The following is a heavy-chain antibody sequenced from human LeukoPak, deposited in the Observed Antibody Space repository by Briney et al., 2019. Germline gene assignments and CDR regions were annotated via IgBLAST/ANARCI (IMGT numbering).Heavy chain of an antibody. J-gene: IGHJ5*02. Sequence: PSETLSLTCTVSGGSISSSSYYWGWIRQPPGKGLEWIGSIYYSGSTYYNPSLKSRVTISVDTSKNQFSLKLSSVTAADTAVYYCVRVVLWFGEFPPNWFDPWGQGTLVTVSS. D-gene: IGHD3-10*01. CDR2: IYYSGST. CDR3: VRVVLWFGEFPPNWFDP. CDR1: GGSISSSSYY. V-gene: IGHV4-39*07.